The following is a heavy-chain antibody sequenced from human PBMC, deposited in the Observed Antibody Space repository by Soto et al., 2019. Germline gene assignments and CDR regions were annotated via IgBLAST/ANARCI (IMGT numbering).Heavy chain of an antibody. V-gene: IGHV3-30*03. J-gene: IGHJ6*02. Sequence: GGSLRLSCAASGFTFSSYGMHWVRQAPGKGLEWVAVISYDGSNKYYADSVKGRFTISRDNAKNSLYLQMNSLRAEDTAVYYCARDHSSRASVGATPLYYYGMDVWGQGTTVTVSS. D-gene: IGHD1-26*01. CDR2: ISYDGSNK. CDR1: GFTFSSYG. CDR3: ARDHSSRASVGATPLYYYGMDV.